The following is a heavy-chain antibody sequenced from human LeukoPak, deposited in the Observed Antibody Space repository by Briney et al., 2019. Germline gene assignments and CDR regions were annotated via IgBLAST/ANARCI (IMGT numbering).Heavy chain of an antibody. Sequence: SETLSLTCTVSGGSISSYYWSWIRQPPGKGLEWIGYIYYSGSTNYNPSLKSRVTISVDTSKNQFSLKLSSVTAADTAVYYCARTDSSGYYYFDYWGQGTLVTVSS. D-gene: IGHD3-22*01. CDR3: ARTDSSGYYYFDY. J-gene: IGHJ4*02. CDR1: GGSISSYY. CDR2: IYYSGST. V-gene: IGHV4-59*01.